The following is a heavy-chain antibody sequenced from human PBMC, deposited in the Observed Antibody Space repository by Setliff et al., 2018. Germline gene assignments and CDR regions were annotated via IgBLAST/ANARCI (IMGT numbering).Heavy chain of an antibody. CDR1: GYTFTSYG. CDR3: ARNYYDSSGYEFPGWFDP. J-gene: IGHJ5*01. Sequence: ASVKVSCKASGYTFTSYGISWVRQAPGQGLEWMGWISAYNGNTNYAQKLQGRVTMTTDTSTSTAYMELRSLRSDDTAVYYCARNYYDSSGYEFPGWFDPWGQGTTVTVSS. V-gene: IGHV1-18*01. D-gene: IGHD3-22*01. CDR2: ISAYNGNT.